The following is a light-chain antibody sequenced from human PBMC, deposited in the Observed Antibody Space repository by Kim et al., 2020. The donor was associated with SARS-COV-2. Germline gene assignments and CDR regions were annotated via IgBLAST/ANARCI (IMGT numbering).Light chain of an antibody. J-gene: IGKJ4*01. CDR2: GIS. V-gene: IGKV3-15*01. CDR1: QSVGTF. CDR3: QKYSDWPLT. Sequence: EVLLTQSPATLSVSPGERASLSCRASQSVGTFLAWYQQQPGQAPRLLIHGISTRATGIPARFSGSGSGTEFTLTISSLQSEDFVVYYCQKYSDWPLTFGGGTKLEI.